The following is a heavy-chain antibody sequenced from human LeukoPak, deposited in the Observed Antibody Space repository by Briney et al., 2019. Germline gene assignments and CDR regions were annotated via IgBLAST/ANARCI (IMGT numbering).Heavy chain of an antibody. CDR3: ARGPLMPDYYYYYYMDV. J-gene: IGHJ6*03. V-gene: IGHV1-69*05. CDR1: GGTFSSYA. Sequence: SVKVSCKASGGTFSSYAISWVRQAPGQGLEWMGGIIPIFGTANYAQKFQGRVTITTDESTSTAYMELSSLRSEDTAVYYCARGPLMPDYYYYYYMDVWGKGTTVTASS. CDR2: IIPIFGTA. D-gene: IGHD2-2*01.